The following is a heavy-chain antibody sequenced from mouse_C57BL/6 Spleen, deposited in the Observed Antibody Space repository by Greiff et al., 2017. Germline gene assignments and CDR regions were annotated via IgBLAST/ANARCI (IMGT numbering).Heavy chain of an antibody. D-gene: IGHD1-1*01. V-gene: IGHV1-53*01. CDR3: ARDFITTVVATPY. CDR2: INPSNGGT. CDR1: GYTFNSYW. J-gene: IGHJ2*01. Sequence: VQLQQPGTELVKPGASVKLSCKASGYTFNSYWMHWVKQRPGQGLEWIGNINPSNGGTNYNEKFKSKATLTVDKSSSTAYMQLSSLTSEDSAVYYCARDFITTVVATPYWGQGTTLTVSS.